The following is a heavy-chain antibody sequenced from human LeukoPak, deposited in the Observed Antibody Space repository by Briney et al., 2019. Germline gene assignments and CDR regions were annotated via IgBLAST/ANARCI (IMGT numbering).Heavy chain of an antibody. D-gene: IGHD2/OR15-2a*01. CDR3: ARGDREYWEHWYFDL. CDR1: GGTFSNNA. J-gene: IGHJ2*01. Sequence: SVKVSCKASGGTFSNNAITWVRQDPGQGLEWMGRIIPIFGTANYAQKFQGRVTIYTDESTSTAYMELSSLRYEDTAVYYCARGDREYWEHWYFDLWGRGTLVTVSS. CDR2: IIPIFGTA. V-gene: IGHV1-69*05.